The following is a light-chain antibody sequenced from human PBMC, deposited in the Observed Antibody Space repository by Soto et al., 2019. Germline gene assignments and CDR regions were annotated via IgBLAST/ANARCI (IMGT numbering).Light chain of an antibody. V-gene: IGKV4-1*01. CDR3: QQYCSTPLT. CDR2: WAS. CDR1: QSVLYSSNNKNY. J-gene: IGKJ4*01. Sequence: DIVMTPSPDSLAVSLGERATINCKSSQSVLYSSNNKNYLAWYQQKPGQPPKLLIYWASTRESGVPDRFSGSGSGTDFTLTISSLQAEDVAVYYCQQYCSTPLTFGGGTKVDIK.